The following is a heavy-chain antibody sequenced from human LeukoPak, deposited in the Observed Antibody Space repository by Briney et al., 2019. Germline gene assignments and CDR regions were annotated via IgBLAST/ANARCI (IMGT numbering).Heavy chain of an antibody. J-gene: IGHJ4*02. CDR1: GGSISSYY. D-gene: IGHD3-3*01. CDR2: IYYSGST. Sequence: SETLSLTCTVSGGSISSYYWSWIRQHPGKGLEWIGYIYYSGSTNYNPSLKSRVTISVDTSKNQFSLKLSSVTAADTAVYYCARARLDFWSGYFDYWGQGTLVTVSS. V-gene: IGHV4-59*01. CDR3: ARARLDFWSGYFDY.